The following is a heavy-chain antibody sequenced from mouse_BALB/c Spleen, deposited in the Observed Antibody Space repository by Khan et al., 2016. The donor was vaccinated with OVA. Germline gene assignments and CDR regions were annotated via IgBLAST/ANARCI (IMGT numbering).Heavy chain of an antibody. J-gene: IGHJ4*01. CDR1: GFSLSRYS. Sequence: QVQLKESGPGLVAPSQSLSITCPVSGFSLSRYSVHWVRQPPGKGLEWLGMILGDGSTDYNSALKSRLSISKDNSKSQVFLKMNSLQTDDTAMYYCARAYYRYDGYYAMDYWGQGTSVTVSS. V-gene: IGHV2-6-4*01. CDR2: ILGDGST. D-gene: IGHD2-14*01. CDR3: ARAYYRYDGYYAMDY.